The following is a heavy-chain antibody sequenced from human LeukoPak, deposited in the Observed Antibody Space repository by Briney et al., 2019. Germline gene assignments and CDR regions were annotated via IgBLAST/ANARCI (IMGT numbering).Heavy chain of an antibody. V-gene: IGHV1-18*04. CDR1: GFTFTGHF. CDR3: ARDMFSESFLDWSY. D-gene: IGHD3-10*02. J-gene: IGHJ4*02. Sequence: ASVKVSCKASGFTFTGHFVHWVRQAPGQGLEWMGWVNPNDGDTNYAQKLQGRVTMTTDTSTSTAYMELRSLRSDDTAVYYCARDMFSESFLDWSYWGQGTLVTVSS. CDR2: VNPNDGDT.